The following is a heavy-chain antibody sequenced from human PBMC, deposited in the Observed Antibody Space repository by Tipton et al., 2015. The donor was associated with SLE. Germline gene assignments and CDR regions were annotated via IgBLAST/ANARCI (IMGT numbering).Heavy chain of an antibody. J-gene: IGHJ4*02. D-gene: IGHD3/OR15-3a*01. Sequence: SLRLSCAASGFIFNKAWMGWVRQAPGKGLEWVGRIKRKIDGETTDYGAPVEGRFSISRDNSKNTLDLQMGSLRAEDTAVYYCARDGLRGIGKFFDYWGQGTLVTVSS. CDR2: IKRKIDGETT. CDR3: ARDGLRGIGKFFDY. CDR1: GFIFNKAW. V-gene: IGHV3-15*01.